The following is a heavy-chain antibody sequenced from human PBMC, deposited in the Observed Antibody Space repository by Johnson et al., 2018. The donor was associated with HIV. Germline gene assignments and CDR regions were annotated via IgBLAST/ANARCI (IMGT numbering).Heavy chain of an antibody. D-gene: IGHD5-18*01. CDR1: GFTFSDYY. V-gene: IGHV3-11*01. CDR2: ISSSGSTI. J-gene: IGHJ3*02. CDR3: ARDRGGSSYSWVAFDI. Sequence: QVQLVESGGGVVQPGGSLRLSCAASGFTFSDYYMSWIRQAPGKGLEWVSYISSSGSTIYYADSVKGRFAISRDNAKNSLYLQMNSLRAEDTAVYYCARDRGGSSYSWVAFDIWGQGTMVTVSS.